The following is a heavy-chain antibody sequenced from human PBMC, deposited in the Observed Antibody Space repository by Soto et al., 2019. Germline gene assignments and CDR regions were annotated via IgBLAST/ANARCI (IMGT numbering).Heavy chain of an antibody. CDR2: ISAYNGNT. CDR1: GYTFTSYG. Sequence: ASVKVSCKASGYTFTSYGISWVRQAPGQGLEWMGWISAYNGNTNYAQKLQGRVTMTTDTSTSTAYMELRSLRSDDTAVYYCARGEIGYYDFWSGYYPTFGWFDPWGQGTLVTVSS. CDR3: ARGEIGYYDFWSGYYPTFGWFDP. V-gene: IGHV1-18*01. J-gene: IGHJ5*02. D-gene: IGHD3-3*01.